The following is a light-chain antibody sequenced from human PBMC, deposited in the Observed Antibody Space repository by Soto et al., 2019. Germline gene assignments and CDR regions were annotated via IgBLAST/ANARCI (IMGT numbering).Light chain of an antibody. CDR3: QQSYSTSYT. CDR2: DVS. V-gene: IGKV1-5*01. Sequence: DIQMTQSPSTVSAYVGDSVTITCRASQSITTWLAWYQQRPGKAPKLLIYDVSSLQSGVPSRFSGSGSGTEFTLTISSLQPDDFATYYCQQSYSTSYTFGQGTRLEIK. J-gene: IGKJ5*01. CDR1: QSITTW.